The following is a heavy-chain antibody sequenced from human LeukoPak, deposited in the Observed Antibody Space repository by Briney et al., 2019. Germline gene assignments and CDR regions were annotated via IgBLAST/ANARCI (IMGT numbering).Heavy chain of an antibody. D-gene: IGHD6-19*01. CDR3: ASAVGQWLGAYYFDY. CDR2: IYPGDSDT. V-gene: IGHV5-51*07. J-gene: IGHJ4*02. CDR1: GYSFTSYW. Sequence: GESLKISCKGSGYSFTSYWIGWVHQMPGKGLEWMGIIYPGDSDTRYSPSFQGQVTISADKSISTAYLQWSSLKASDTAMYYCASAVGQWLGAYYFDYWGQGTLVTVSS.